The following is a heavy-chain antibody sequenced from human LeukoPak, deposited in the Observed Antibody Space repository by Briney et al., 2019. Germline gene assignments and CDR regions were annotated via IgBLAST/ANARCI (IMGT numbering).Heavy chain of an antibody. V-gene: IGHV3-23*01. CDR2: ISGSGTST. J-gene: IGHJ4*02. CDR3: AKDLQLHY. D-gene: IGHD5-24*01. Sequence: GGSLRLSCAASGFTLSSYALSWVRQAPGKGLEWVSSISGSGTSTYYADSVKGRFTISRDNSKNTLYLQMNSLRAEGAAVYYCAKDLQLHYWGQGALVTVSS. CDR1: GFTLSSYA.